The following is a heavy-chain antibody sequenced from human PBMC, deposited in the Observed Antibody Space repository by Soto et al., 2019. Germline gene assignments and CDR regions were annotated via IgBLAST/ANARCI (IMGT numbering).Heavy chain of an antibody. CDR1: GASISGGDYY. CDR3: ARATYDSRTYYLDY. CDR2: IYYTGNT. Sequence: QVQLQESGPGLVKPSQTLSLACTVSGASISGGDYYWTWIRQPPGKGLEWIGSIYYTGNTYSNPSLESRLAISVDPSNSQFALRLTSVTAPDTAIYYCARATYDSRTYYLDYWGQGTLVTVSS. J-gene: IGHJ4*02. D-gene: IGHD3-22*01. V-gene: IGHV4-30-4*01.